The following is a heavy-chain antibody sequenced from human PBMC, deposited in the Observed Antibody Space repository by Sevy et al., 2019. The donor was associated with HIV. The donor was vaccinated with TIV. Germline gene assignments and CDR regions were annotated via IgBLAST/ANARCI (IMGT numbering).Heavy chain of an antibody. CDR2: LKSKADGGTV. CDR1: GFTFGDYA. Sequence: GGSLRLSCTTSGFTFGDYAMNWVRQAPGKGLEWVAFLKSKADGGTVDHAASVKGRFTISRDDSKSIAYLQMNDLTTEDTGVYYCTRWKGLQSIFDYWGQXALVTVSS. D-gene: IGHD1-1*01. V-gene: IGHV3-49*04. J-gene: IGHJ4*02. CDR3: TRWKGLQSIFDY.